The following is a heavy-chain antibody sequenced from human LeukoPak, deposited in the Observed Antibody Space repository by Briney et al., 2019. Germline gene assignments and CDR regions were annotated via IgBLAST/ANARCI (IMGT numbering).Heavy chain of an antibody. CDR3: ARERLGYFDRALIMDV. CDR1: GGSISSYY. CDR2: IYYSGST. Sequence: PSETLSLTCTVSGGSISSYYWSWIRQPPGKGLEWIGYIYYSGSTNYNPSLKSRVTISVDTSKNQFSLKLSSVTAADTAVYYCARERLGYFDRALIMDVWGKGTTVTVSS. J-gene: IGHJ6*03. V-gene: IGHV4-59*12. D-gene: IGHD3-9*01.